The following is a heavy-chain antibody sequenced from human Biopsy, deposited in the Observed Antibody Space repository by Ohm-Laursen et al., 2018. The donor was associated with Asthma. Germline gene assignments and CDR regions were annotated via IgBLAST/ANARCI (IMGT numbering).Heavy chain of an antibody. Sequence: SSVKVSCKASGYTFTSYAMHWVRQAPGQRLEWMGWINAGNGNTKYSQKFQGRVTITRDTSASTAYMELSSLRSEDTAVYYCARPSGTNPHYFDYWGQGTLVTVSS. CDR3: ARPSGTNPHYFDY. CDR1: GYTFTSYA. D-gene: IGHD1/OR15-1a*01. V-gene: IGHV1-3*01. J-gene: IGHJ4*02. CDR2: INAGNGNT.